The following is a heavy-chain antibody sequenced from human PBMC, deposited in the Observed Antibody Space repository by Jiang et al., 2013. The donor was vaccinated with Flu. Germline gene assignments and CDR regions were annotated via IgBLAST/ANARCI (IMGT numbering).Heavy chain of an antibody. Sequence: GLVKPSQTLSLTCTVSGGSISSGGYYWSWIRQHPGKGLEWIGYIYYSGSTYYNPSLKSRVTISVDTSKNQFSLKLSSVTAADTAVYYCARETVPGYCSSTSCPPDWYFDLWGRGTLVTVSS. V-gene: IGHV4-31*03. CDR1: GGSISSGGYY. J-gene: IGHJ2*01. CDR3: ARETVPGYCSSTSCPPDWYFDL. CDR2: IYYSGST. D-gene: IGHD2-2*01.